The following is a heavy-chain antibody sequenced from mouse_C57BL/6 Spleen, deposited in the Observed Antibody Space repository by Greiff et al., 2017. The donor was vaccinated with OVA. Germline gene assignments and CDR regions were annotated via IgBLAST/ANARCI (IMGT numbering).Heavy chain of an antibody. D-gene: IGHD2-1*01. CDR3: ARKGNYGKGYWYFDV. CDR1: GYTFTSYW. V-gene: IGHV1-55*01. J-gene: IGHJ1*03. CDR2: IYPGSGST. Sequence: QVQLQQPGAELVKPGASVKMSCKASGYTFTSYWITWVKQRPGQGLEWIGDIYPGSGSTNYNEKFKSKATLTVDTSSSTAYMQLSSLTSEDSAVYYCARKGNYGKGYWYFDVWGTGTTVTVSS.